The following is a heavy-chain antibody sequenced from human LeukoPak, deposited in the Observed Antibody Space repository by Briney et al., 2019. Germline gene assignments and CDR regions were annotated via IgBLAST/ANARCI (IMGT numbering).Heavy chain of an antibody. CDR2: TYHSGST. Sequence: SETLSLTCAVSGGSISSGGYSWSWIRQPPGKGLEWIGYTYHSGSTYYNPSLKSRVTISVDRSKNQFSLKLSSVTAADTAVYYCAREVTTVTTGGWFDPWGQGTLVTVYS. V-gene: IGHV4-30-2*01. J-gene: IGHJ5*02. D-gene: IGHD4-17*01. CDR3: AREVTTVTTGGWFDP. CDR1: GGSISSGGYS.